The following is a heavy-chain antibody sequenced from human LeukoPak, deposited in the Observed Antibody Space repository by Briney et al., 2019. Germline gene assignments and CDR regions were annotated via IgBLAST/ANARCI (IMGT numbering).Heavy chain of an antibody. J-gene: IGHJ3*02. CDR1: GFTFSSYG. D-gene: IGHD6-19*01. V-gene: IGHV3-33*01. CDR2: IWYDGSNK. Sequence: GGSLRLSCAASGFTFSSYGMHWVRQAPGKGLEWVAFIWYDGSNKYYADSVKGRFTISRDNSKNTLYLQMNSLRAEDTAVYYCARGLAVAAYDAFDIWGQGTMVTVSS. CDR3: ARGLAVAAYDAFDI.